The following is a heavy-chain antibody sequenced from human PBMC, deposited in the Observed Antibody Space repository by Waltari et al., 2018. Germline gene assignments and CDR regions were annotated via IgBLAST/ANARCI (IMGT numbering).Heavy chain of an antibody. D-gene: IGHD2-21*02. J-gene: IGHJ4*02. CDR1: GGSISSSSYY. CDR2: IYYSGST. V-gene: IGHV4-39*01. CDR3: AGVTVVTRIADY. Sequence: QLQLQESGPGLVKPSETLSLTCTVSGGSISSSSYYWGWTRQPPGKGLEWIGSIYYSGSTYYNPSLKSRVTISVETSKNQFSLKLGSVTAADTAVYYCAGVTVVTRIADYWGQGTLVTVSS.